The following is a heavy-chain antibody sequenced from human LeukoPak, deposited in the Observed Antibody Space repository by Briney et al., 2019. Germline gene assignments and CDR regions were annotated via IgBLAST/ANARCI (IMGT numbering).Heavy chain of an antibody. Sequence: ASVKVSCKASGYTFTGYYMNWVRQAPGQGLEWMGWINPNSGDTKYAQNFQGRVIMTTDTSISTAYMELSSLRSDDTAVYYCARSSPATYYHVYYCMDVWVKGATITVSS. CDR2: INPNSGDT. V-gene: IGHV1-2*02. CDR1: GYTFTGYY. CDR3: ARSSPATYYHVYYCMDV. D-gene: IGHD1-26*01. J-gene: IGHJ6*03.